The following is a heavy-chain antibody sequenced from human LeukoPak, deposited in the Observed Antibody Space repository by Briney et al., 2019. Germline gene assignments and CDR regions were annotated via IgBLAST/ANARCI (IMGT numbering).Heavy chain of an antibody. CDR3: AKDLGRDSGFFDF. J-gene: IGHJ4*02. Sequence: GGSLRLSCVASGFTFSNYAMNWVRHLPGKGLEWVSRISDSGSSTSYADSVKGRFTISRDNSKNTLYLQMSNLRVEDSAIYYCAKDLGRDSGFFDFWGQGAPVTVSS. CDR2: ISDSGSST. CDR1: GFTFSNYA. V-gene: IGHV3-23*01.